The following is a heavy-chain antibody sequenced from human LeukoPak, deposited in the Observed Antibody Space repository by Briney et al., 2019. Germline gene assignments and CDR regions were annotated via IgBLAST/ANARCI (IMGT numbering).Heavy chain of an antibody. CDR1: GASISGSGYY. CDR3: AKSGGYGLIDY. CDR2: IYSSGST. D-gene: IGHD1-26*01. V-gene: IGHV4-39*01. Sequence: PSETLSLTCTVSGASISGSGYYWGWIRQPPGKGLEWIGSIYSSGSTYYNASLQSRVTISIEPYKNQTSLRLNSVTAADTAMYYCAKSGGYGLIDYWGQGTLVTVSS. J-gene: IGHJ4*02.